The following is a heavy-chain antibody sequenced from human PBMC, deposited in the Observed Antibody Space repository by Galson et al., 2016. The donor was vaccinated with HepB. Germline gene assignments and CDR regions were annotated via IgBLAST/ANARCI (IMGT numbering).Heavy chain of an antibody. Sequence: QSGAEVKKPGESLKISCQGSRDTFNTYWIAWVRQMPGKGLEWMGIIYHGDSDTRYSPSFQGQVTISVDKSTNTVYLQWGSLKASDTAIYYCARRGGSSRVHCFVHWGRGTIVTVAP. CDR2: IYHGDSDT. J-gene: IGHJ4*02. CDR3: ARRGGSSRVHCFVH. V-gene: IGHV5-51*01. D-gene: IGHD6-6*01. CDR1: RDTFNTYW.